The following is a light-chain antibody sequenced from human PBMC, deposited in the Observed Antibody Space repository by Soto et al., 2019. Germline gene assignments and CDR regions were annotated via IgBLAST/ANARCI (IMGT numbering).Light chain of an antibody. Sequence: QSVLTQPPSASGSPGQSVTISCTGTSSDVGGYNYVSWYQQHPGKAPKLMIYEVSKRPSGVPDRFSGPKSGNTASLTVSGLQAEDEADYYCTSYAGSNNFFYDFGTGTKVTVL. CDR1: SSDVGGYNY. V-gene: IGLV2-8*01. J-gene: IGLJ1*01. CDR3: TSYAGSNNFFYD. CDR2: EVS.